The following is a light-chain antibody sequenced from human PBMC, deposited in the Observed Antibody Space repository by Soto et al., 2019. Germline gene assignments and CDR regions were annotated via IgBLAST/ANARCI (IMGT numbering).Light chain of an antibody. Sequence: QSALTQPASVSGSPGQSITISCTGTSSDVGSYNFVSWYQQHPGKAPKLMIYEGSKRPPGVSNRFSGSKSGNTASLTISGLQAEDEADYYCCSYAGSGTNVFGTGTKLTV. J-gene: IGLJ1*01. CDR1: SSDVGSYNF. CDR3: CSYAGSGTNV. V-gene: IGLV2-23*01. CDR2: EGS.